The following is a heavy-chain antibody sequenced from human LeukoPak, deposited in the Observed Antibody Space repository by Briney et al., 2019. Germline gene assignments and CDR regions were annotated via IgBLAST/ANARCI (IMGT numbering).Heavy chain of an antibody. D-gene: IGHD3-10*01. CDR3: ARAPDYGSGSDRGWFDY. Sequence: AASVKVSFKASGGTFSSYAISWVRQAPGQGLEWMGGIIPIFGTANYAQKFQGRVTITADESTSTAYMELSSLRSEDTAVYYCARAPDYGSGSDRGWFDYWGQGTLVTVSS. CDR2: IIPIFGTA. V-gene: IGHV1-69*13. J-gene: IGHJ4*02. CDR1: GGTFSSYA.